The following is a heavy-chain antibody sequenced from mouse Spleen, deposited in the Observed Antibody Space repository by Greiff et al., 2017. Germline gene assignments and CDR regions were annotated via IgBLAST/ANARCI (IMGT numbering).Heavy chain of an antibody. CDR2: INPNNGGT. V-gene: IGHV1-22*01. D-gene: IGHD2-14*01. CDR1: GYTFTDYN. Sequence: EVQLQESGPELVKPGASVKMSCKASGYTFTDYNMHWVKQSHGKSLEWIGYINPNNGGTSYNQKFKGKATLTVNKSSSTAYMELRSLTSEDSAVYYCARESRYGRLFAYWGQGTLVTVSA. CDR3: ARESRYGRLFAY. J-gene: IGHJ3*01.